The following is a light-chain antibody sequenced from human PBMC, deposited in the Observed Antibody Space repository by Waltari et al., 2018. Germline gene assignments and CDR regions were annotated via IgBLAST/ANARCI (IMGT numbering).Light chain of an antibody. CDR3: QQYNNRPYT. J-gene: IGKJ2*01. CDR2: GAS. CDR1: QTLTST. V-gene: IGKV3-15*01. Sequence: EIVMTQSPATLSVSPGERATLSCRASQTLTSTLAWYQQTPGQAPRLLIYGASTRATGIPARFSGSGSGTQFTLTISSLQSEDFVVYYCQQYNNRPYTFGQGTKLEIK.